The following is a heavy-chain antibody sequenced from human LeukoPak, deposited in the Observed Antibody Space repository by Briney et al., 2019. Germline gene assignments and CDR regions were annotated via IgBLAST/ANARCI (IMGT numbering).Heavy chain of an antibody. J-gene: IGHJ2*01. D-gene: IGHD2-2*01. Sequence: PSETLSLTCAVSGYSISSGYYWGWIRQPPGKGLGWIGSIYHSGSTYYNPSLKGRVTISVDTSKNQFSLKLSSVTAADTAVYYCARTTRGYWYFDLWGRGTLVTVSS. CDR2: IYHSGST. V-gene: IGHV4-38-2*01. CDR3: ARTTRGYWYFDL. CDR1: GYSISSGYY.